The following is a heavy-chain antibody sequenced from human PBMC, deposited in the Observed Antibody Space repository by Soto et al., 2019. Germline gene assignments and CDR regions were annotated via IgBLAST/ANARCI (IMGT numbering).Heavy chain of an antibody. CDR1: GFTVSSNY. V-gene: IGHV3-53*01. CDR3: ARAEEQQLVRRYYGMDV. J-gene: IGHJ6*02. D-gene: IGHD6-13*01. CDR2: IYSGGST. Sequence: GGSLRLSCAASGFTVSSNYMSWVRQAPGKWLEWVSVIYSGGSTYYADSVKGRFTISRDNSKNTLYLQMNSLRAEDTAVYYCARAEEQQLVRRYYGMDVWGQGXTVTVYS.